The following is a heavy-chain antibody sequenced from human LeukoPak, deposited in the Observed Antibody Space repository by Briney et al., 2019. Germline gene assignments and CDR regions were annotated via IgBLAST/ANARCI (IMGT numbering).Heavy chain of an antibody. Sequence: SETLSLTCTVSGGSISSGDYYWGWIRQPPGKGLEWIGSIYYSGSTYYNPSLKSRVTISVDTSKNQFSLKLSSVTAADTAVYYCARIPVTMIVVVITTEYYFDYWGQGTLVTVSS. CDR1: GGSISSGDYY. CDR3: ARIPVTMIVVVITTEYYFDY. D-gene: IGHD3-22*01. V-gene: IGHV4-39*01. CDR2: IYYSGST. J-gene: IGHJ4*02.